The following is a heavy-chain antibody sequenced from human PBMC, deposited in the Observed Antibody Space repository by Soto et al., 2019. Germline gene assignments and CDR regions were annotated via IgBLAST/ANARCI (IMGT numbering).Heavy chain of an antibody. CDR3: AREVPAAETGRYFDY. Sequence: GASVKVSCKTSGGTFTRFAINWVRQAPGQGLEWMGGFIPIFGTANYAKKFQGRVTFTADKSTTTVYMELSSLRSEDTAVYYCAREVPAAETGRYFDYWGQGTLVTVSS. CDR1: GGTFTRFA. V-gene: IGHV1-69*06. D-gene: IGHD2-2*01. CDR2: FIPIFGTA. J-gene: IGHJ4*02.